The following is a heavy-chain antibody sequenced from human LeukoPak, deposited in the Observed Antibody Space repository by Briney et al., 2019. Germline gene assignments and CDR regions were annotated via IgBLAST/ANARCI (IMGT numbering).Heavy chain of an antibody. V-gene: IGHV4-59*01. CDR2: IYYSGST. CDR3: ARGTTVSLHWYFDL. D-gene: IGHD4-17*01. CDR1: GGSISSNY. J-gene: IGHJ2*01. Sequence: PSETLSLTCIVSGGSISSNYWSWIRQPPGKGLEWIGYIYYSGSTNYNPSLKSRVSISVDTSKNQFSLKVNSVPAADTAVYYCARGTTVSLHWYFDLWGRGTLVTVSS.